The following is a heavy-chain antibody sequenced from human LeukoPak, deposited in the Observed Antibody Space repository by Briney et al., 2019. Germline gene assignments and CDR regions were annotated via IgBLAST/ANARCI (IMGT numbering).Heavy chain of an antibody. D-gene: IGHD1-1*01. CDR1: GGSLSSSSYY. J-gene: IGHJ5*02. CDR3: ARHETDGTTFDA. Sequence: ETLSLTCTVPGGSLSSSSYYWGCIRQPPGKGMECIGSIYYSGSTYYNPSLKSRVTISVDTSKNQFSLKLSSVTAADSAVYYCARHETDGTTFDAWGQGTLVTV. CDR2: IYYSGST. V-gene: IGHV4-39*01.